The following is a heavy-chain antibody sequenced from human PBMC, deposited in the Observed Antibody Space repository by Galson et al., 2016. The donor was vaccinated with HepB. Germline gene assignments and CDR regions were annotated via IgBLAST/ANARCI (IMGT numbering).Heavy chain of an antibody. CDR2: TLYRSKWSS. J-gene: IGHJ4*02. V-gene: IGHV6-1*01. Sequence: CAISGDSVSSTYVAWNWIRQSPSRGLEWLGRTLYRSKWSSDYASSVKGRITINPDTSKNQFSLQLDSVTPEDTAVYFCARDTWKIDYWGQGILVTVSS. D-gene: IGHD1-1*01. CDR1: GDSVSSTYVA. CDR3: ARDTWKIDY.